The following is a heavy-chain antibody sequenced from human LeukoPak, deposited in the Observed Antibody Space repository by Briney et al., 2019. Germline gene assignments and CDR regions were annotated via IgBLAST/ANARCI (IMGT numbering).Heavy chain of an antibody. J-gene: IGHJ4*02. CDR2: ISRSGDRT. Sequence: GGSLRLSCAASGFTFSSSAMNWVRQAPGKGLEWVSTISRSGDRTYYADSVKGRFTISRDNSKNTLFLQVNSLRAEDTAVYYCAKGYYGSGSYGWFDYWGQGTLVTVSS. CDR3: AKGYYGSGSYGWFDY. V-gene: IGHV3-23*01. CDR1: GFTFSSSA. D-gene: IGHD3-10*01.